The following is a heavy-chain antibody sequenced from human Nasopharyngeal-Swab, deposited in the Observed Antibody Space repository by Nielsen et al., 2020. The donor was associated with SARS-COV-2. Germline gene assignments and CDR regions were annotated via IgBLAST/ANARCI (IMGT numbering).Heavy chain of an antibody. CDR3: ARARTGSSDWGDFDY. D-gene: IGHD6-19*01. J-gene: IGHJ4*02. Sequence: SETLSLTCTVSGGSISSGGYYWSWIRQHPGKGLEWIGYIYYSGNTYYNPSLKSRVTISVDTSKNQFSLKLSSVTAADTAVYFCARARTGSSDWGDFDYWGQGTLVTVSS. CDR1: GGSISSGGYY. CDR2: IYYSGNT. V-gene: IGHV4-31*03.